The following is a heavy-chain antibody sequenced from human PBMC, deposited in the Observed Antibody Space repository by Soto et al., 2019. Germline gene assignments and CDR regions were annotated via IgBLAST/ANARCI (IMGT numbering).Heavy chain of an antibody. D-gene: IGHD2-15*01. V-gene: IGHV1-18*03. CDR3: ARDVRPQNVVATVNFEY. CDR2: ISAYNGKT. CDR1: GYRFTNYG. Sequence: QVQLVQSGAEVRKPGASVKVCCKASGYRFTNYGISWVRQAPGEGREWMGGISAYNGKTKVAQKVEGRVTMATDTSVTRAYMELRSLRSDDMAVYYCARDVRPQNVVATVNFEYWGQGTLVTVSS. J-gene: IGHJ4*02.